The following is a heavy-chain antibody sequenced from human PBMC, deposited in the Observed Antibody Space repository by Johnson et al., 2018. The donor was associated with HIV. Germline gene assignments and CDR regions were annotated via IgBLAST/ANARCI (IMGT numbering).Heavy chain of an antibody. Sequence: VQLVESGGGLVQPGGSLRLSCAASGFTFSSYAMHWVRQAPGKGLEYVSAISRNGGSTYYANSVKGRFTISRDNSKNTLYLQMNSLRAEDTAVYYCARDSGVRDAFDIWGQGTMVTVSS. CDR1: GFTFSSYA. CDR3: ARDSGVRDAFDI. CDR2: ISRNGGST. V-gene: IGHV3-64*01. D-gene: IGHD3-10*01. J-gene: IGHJ3*02.